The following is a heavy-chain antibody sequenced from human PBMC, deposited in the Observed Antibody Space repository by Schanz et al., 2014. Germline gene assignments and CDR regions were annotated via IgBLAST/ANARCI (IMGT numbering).Heavy chain of an antibody. V-gene: IGHV1-46*01. J-gene: IGHJ4*02. Sequence: QVHLLQSGAEAKKPGASVKVSCKAFGYSFTTYFIHWVRLAPGQGFEWMGLISPSGGSTDYAQKFQGRVTMTRDTSTSTVYMELSSLRSEDTAVYYCARDRVYSYGLPADYWGQGTLVTVSS. CDR1: GYSFTTYF. D-gene: IGHD5-18*01. CDR2: ISPSGGST. CDR3: ARDRVYSYGLPADY.